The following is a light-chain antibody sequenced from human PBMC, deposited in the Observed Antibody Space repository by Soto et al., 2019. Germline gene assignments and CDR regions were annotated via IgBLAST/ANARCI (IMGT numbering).Light chain of an antibody. J-gene: IGLJ1*01. CDR3: QSYDDSLSGSGV. CDR1: RSNIGAGYD. V-gene: IGLV1-40*01. CDR2: SFN. Sequence: QSVLTQPPSVSGAPGQTVTISCTGSRSNIGAGYDIHWYQFLPGTAPKLLLYSFNKRPSGIPDRSSGSKSGTSASLAITGLQPEDEADYYCQSYDDSLSGSGVFGTGTKVTVL.